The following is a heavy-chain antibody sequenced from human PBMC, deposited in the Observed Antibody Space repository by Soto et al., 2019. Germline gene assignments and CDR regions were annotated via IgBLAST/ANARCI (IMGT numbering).Heavy chain of an antibody. V-gene: IGHV1-69*02. CDR2: INPTVEMA. CDR1: GDTFRTYS. CDR3: ARGRRTICGYYGMDV. Sequence: QAQLVQSGAKVKKPGSSVKVSCKASGDTFRTYSNTWGRQAPGQEVEWMGRINPTVEMARYAQKFQGRVTITEDKATTTAHTELTSLRSEDTAVYYCARGRRTICGYYGMDVWGQGTTVTVSS. J-gene: IGHJ6*02.